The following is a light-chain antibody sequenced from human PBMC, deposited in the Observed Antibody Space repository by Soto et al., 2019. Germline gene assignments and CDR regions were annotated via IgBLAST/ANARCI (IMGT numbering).Light chain of an antibody. CDR3: SSYTSSNTLVV. Sequence: QSALTQPASVSGSPGQSITISCTGTSSDVGGYNYVSWYQQHPGKAPKLMIYEVSNRPSGVSNRFSGSKSGNTASLTISGIQAEDEADYDCSSYTSSNTLVVFGTGTKLTVL. CDR1: SSDVGGYNY. CDR2: EVS. J-gene: IGLJ1*01. V-gene: IGLV2-14*01.